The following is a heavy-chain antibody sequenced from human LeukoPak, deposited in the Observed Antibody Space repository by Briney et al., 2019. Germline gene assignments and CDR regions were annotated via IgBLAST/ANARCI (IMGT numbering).Heavy chain of an antibody. Sequence: ASVKVSCKASGYTFTSYDINWVRQATGQGLEWMGWMNPNSGNTGYAQKFQGRVTITRNTSISTAYMELSSLRSEDTAVYYCARGVRYFDWLLPYYYYMDVWGKGTTVTVSS. J-gene: IGHJ6*03. CDR3: ARGVRYFDWLLPYYYYMDV. D-gene: IGHD3-9*01. V-gene: IGHV1-8*03. CDR2: MNPNSGNT. CDR1: GYTFTSYD.